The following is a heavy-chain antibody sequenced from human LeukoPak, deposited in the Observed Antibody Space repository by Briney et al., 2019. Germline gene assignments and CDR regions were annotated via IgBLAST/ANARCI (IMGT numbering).Heavy chain of an antibody. CDR1: GFTFSRYW. CDR3: ARVYSDSYVRYFDL. D-gene: IGHD1-26*01. Sequence: PGGSLRLSCAASGFTFSRYWMTWVRQAPGKGLEWVANINQDGSEKYYVDSVRGRFPISRDNAKNSLYLQMNSLRAEDTAVYYCARVYSDSYVRYFDLWGRGTLVTVSS. V-gene: IGHV3-7*05. CDR2: INQDGSEK. J-gene: IGHJ2*01.